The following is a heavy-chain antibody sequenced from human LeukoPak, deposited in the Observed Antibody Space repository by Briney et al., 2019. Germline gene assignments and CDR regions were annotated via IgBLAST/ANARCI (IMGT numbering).Heavy chain of an antibody. CDR2: IHHSGST. Sequence: PSQTLSLTCAVDGGSFSGDYWSWIRQPPGKGLEWIGEIHHSGSTNYNPSLKSRVTISVDTPKNQFSLKLSCVTAADTAVYYCARRRAFDIWGQGTMVTVST. CDR3: ARRRAFDI. CDR1: GGSFSGDY. V-gene: IGHV4-34*01. J-gene: IGHJ3*02.